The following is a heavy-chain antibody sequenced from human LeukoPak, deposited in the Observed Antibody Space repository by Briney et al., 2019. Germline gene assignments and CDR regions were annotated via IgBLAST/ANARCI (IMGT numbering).Heavy chain of an antibody. J-gene: IGHJ6*04. CDR3: ARGYGSGSPLYYYYGMDV. CDR1: GFTFSSHG. Sequence: GGSLRLSCAASGFTFSSHGMHWVRQAPGKGLEWVAVIWYDGSNKYYADSVKGRFTISRDNSKNTLYLQMNSLRAEDTAVYFCARGYGSGSPLYYYYGMDVWGKGTTATVSS. V-gene: IGHV3-33*01. CDR2: IWYDGSNK. D-gene: IGHD3-10*01.